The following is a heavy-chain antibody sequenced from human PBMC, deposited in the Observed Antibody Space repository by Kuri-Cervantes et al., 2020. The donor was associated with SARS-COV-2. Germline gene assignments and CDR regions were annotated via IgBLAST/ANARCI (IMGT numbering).Heavy chain of an antibody. Sequence: GESLKISCAASGFTFSNYAVNWVRQAPGKGLEWVAVISNEGSTKYYADSVKGRFTISRDNSKNTLYLQMNSLRAEDTAVYYCASSYDFWSGTDYYYGMDVWGQGTTVTVSS. CDR3: ASSYDFWSGTDYYYGMDV. CDR1: GFTFSNYA. CDR2: ISNEGSTK. D-gene: IGHD3-3*01. J-gene: IGHJ6*02. V-gene: IGHV3-30-3*01.